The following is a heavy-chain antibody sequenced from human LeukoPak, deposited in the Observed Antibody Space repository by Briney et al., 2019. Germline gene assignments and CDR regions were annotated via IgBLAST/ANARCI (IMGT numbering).Heavy chain of an antibody. V-gene: IGHV3-11*01. CDR1: GFTFSDYY. CDR3: ASTAVVANDH. CDR2: ISSNGNTL. J-gene: IGHJ4*02. Sequence: PGGSLRLSCAASGFTFSDYYMSWIRQAPGKGLEWVSYISSNGNTLYYADSVKGRFTISRDNAKNSLFLQMNSLRVEDTAVYYCASTAVVANDHWGQGTRVTVSS. D-gene: IGHD2-15*01.